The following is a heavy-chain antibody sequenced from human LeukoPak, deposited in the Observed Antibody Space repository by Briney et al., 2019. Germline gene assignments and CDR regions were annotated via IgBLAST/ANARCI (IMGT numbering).Heavy chain of an antibody. V-gene: IGHV6-1*01. Sequence: SQTLSLTCAISGDSVSSNRAAWNWIRQSPSRGLEWLGSTYYRSKWYNDYAVSVKSRITINPDTSKNQFSLQLNSVTPEDTAVYYCARIYYDSGSSNWFDPWGQGTLVTVSS. D-gene: IGHD3-10*01. CDR1: GDSVSSNRAA. J-gene: IGHJ5*02. CDR2: TYYRSKWYN. CDR3: ARIYYDSGSSNWFDP.